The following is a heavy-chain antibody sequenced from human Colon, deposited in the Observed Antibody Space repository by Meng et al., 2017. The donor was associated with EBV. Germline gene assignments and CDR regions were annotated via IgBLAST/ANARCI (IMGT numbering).Heavy chain of an antibody. Sequence: RGESGAWLVHPGGPLRPSFAAFGFGFSGYWMHWVRQAPGKGLAWVSRINGDGSGTTYADSVKGRFSISRDNAKNTLYLQMNSLRAEDTATYYCARDDASEFDWGQGTLVTVS. CDR3: ARDDASEFD. J-gene: IGHJ4*02. CDR2: INGDGSGT. V-gene: IGHV3-74*03. D-gene: IGHD3-10*01. CDR1: GFGFSGYW.